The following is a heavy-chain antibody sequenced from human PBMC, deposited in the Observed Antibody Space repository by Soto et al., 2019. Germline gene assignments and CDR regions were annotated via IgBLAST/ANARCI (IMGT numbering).Heavy chain of an antibody. D-gene: IGHD2-2*01. Sequence: QVQLVQSGGEVKRPGASVKVSCKTSGYTFSNYGLTWVRQAPGQPLEWLGWISLYSDGTNYAQKFQGRVSMTTDTSTTTADMELRSLRSDDTAVYYCARVVPGAEAWFGPWGQGTLVTVSS. CDR1: GYTFSNYG. CDR2: ISLYSDGT. V-gene: IGHV1-18*01. CDR3: ARVVPGAEAWFGP. J-gene: IGHJ5*02.